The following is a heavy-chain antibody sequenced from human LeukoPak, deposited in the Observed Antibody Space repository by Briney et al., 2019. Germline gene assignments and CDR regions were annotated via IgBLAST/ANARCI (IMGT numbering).Heavy chain of an antibody. V-gene: IGHV4-4*07. CDR1: GGSISSYY. J-gene: IGHJ4*02. CDR2: IYTSGST. Sequence: SETLSLTCTVSGGSISSYYWSWIRQPAGKGLEWIGRIYTSGSTNYNPSLKSRVTMSVDTSKNQFSLELSSVTAADTAVYYCASSMCSSTRCYPADDYWGQGTLVTVSS. D-gene: IGHD2-2*01. CDR3: ASSMCSSTRCYPADDY.